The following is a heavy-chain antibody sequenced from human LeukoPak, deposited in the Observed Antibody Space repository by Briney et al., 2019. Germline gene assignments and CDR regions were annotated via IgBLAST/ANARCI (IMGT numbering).Heavy chain of an antibody. J-gene: IGHJ3*02. CDR1: RSSMSGYY. CDR3: ARGPLEVPGAFDI. D-gene: IGHD3-10*01. V-gene: IGHV4-59*01. Sequence: SETLSRTCTVSRSSMSGYYWSWIRQPPGKGLEWIGYIYYSGSTNYNPSLKSRVTISVDTSKNQFSLKLSSVTAADTAVYYCARGPLEVPGAFDIWGQGTMVTVSS. CDR2: IYYSGST.